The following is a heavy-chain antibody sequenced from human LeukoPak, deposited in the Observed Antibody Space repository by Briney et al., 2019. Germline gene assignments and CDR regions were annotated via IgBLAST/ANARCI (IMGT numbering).Heavy chain of an antibody. V-gene: IGHV3-23*01. CDR1: GFTFSSYA. D-gene: IGHD2-21*01. CDR2: ISTSGGST. CDR3: ARENAYCGGDCYSEDGWFDP. J-gene: IGHJ5*02. Sequence: GGSLRLSCAASGFTFSSYAMSWVRQAPGKGLEWVSVISTSGGSTDYADSVKGRFTISRDNAKNSLYLQMNSLRAEDTAVYYCARENAYCGGDCYSEDGWFDPWGQGTLVTVSS.